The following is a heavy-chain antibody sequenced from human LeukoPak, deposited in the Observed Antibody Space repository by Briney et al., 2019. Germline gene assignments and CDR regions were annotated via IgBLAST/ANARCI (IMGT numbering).Heavy chain of an antibody. CDR1: GFTFNNYE. CDR2: ISGSGSTI. Sequence: PGGSLRLSCAASGFTFNNYEMNWVRQAPGKGLEWVSYISGSGSTIYYADSVKGLFTISRDNAQKSLYLQMNSLRAEDTAVYYCAKDRARYGSGSYYNGDFYYYYYYMDVWGKGTTVTVSS. CDR3: AKDRARYGSGSYYNGDFYYYYYYMDV. D-gene: IGHD3-10*01. V-gene: IGHV3-48*03. J-gene: IGHJ6*03.